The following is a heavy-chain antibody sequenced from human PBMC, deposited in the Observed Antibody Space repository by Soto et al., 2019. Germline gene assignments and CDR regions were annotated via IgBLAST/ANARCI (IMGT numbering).Heavy chain of an antibody. CDR2: INAGNGNT. D-gene: IGHD3-9*01. V-gene: IGHV1-3*01. J-gene: IGHJ6*02. CDR3: ARAQKRYFDWLTDADYGMDV. CDR1: GYTFTSYA. Sequence: ASVKVSCKASGYTFTSYAMHWVRQAPGQRLEWMGRINAGNGNTKYSQKFQGRVTITRDTSASTAYMELSSLRSEDTAVYYCARAQKRYFDWLTDADYGMDVWGQGTTVTVSS.